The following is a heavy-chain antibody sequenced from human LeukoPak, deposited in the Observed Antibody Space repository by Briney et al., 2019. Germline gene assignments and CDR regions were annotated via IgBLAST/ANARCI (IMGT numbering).Heavy chain of an antibody. J-gene: IGHJ4*02. Sequence: ASVKVSCKASGYTFTSYGISWVRQAPGQGLEWMGWITAYNGNTNYAQNLQGRVTMTTDTSTSTAYMELRSLRSDDTAVYYCARGETSGYRFDYWGQGTLVTVSS. D-gene: IGHD3-3*01. CDR2: ITAYNGNT. CDR3: ARGETSGYRFDY. V-gene: IGHV1-18*01. CDR1: GYTFTSYG.